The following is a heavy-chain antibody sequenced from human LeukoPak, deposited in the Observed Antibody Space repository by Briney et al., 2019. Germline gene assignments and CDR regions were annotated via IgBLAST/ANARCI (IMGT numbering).Heavy chain of an antibody. V-gene: IGHV1-69*13. CDR2: IIPIFGTA. Sequence: SVKVSCKASGGTFSSYAISWVRQAPGQGLEWMGGIIPIFGTANYAQKFQGRVTITADESTSTAYMELSSLRSEDTAVYYCARDVRHRYCSSTSCYRGWFDPWGRGTLVTVSS. CDR3: ARDVRHRYCSSTSCYRGWFDP. D-gene: IGHD2-2*01. J-gene: IGHJ5*02. CDR1: GGTFSSYA.